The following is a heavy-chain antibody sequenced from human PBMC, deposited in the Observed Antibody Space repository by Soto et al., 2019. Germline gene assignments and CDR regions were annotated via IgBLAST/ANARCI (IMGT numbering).Heavy chain of an antibody. CDR3: ARDLGPLGYCSSTSCYGTAFDI. J-gene: IGHJ3*02. Sequence: PGGSLRLSCAASGFTFSSYWMHWVRQAPGKGLVWVSRINSDGSSTSYADSVKGRFTISRDNAKNTLYLQMNSLRAEDTAVYYCARDLGPLGYCSSTSCYGTAFDIWGQGTMVTVSS. CDR2: INSDGSST. CDR1: GFTFSSYW. V-gene: IGHV3-74*01. D-gene: IGHD2-2*01.